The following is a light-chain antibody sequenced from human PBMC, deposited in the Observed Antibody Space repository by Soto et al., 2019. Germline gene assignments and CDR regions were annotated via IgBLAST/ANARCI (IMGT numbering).Light chain of an antibody. CDR3: CSYAGSSTFAYV. CDR1: SSDVGSYNL. J-gene: IGLJ1*01. Sequence: SALTQPASVSGSPGQSITISCTGTSSDVGSYNLVSWYQHHPGKAPKLIIYEGSKRPSGVSNRFSGSKSGNTASLTISGLQAEDEADFYCCSYAGSSTFAYVFGTGTKVTVL. V-gene: IGLV2-23*03. CDR2: EGS.